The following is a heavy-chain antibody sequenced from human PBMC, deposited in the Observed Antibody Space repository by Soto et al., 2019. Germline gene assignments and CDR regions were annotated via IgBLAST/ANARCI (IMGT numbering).Heavy chain of an antibody. V-gene: IGHV3-48*02. Sequence: ESGGGLVQPGGSLRLSCAASGFTFSSYDMNWVRQAPRKGLEWISYISTSSRAIHHAESVKGRFTISRDNVKNSLYLQMNSLRDDDTAVYYCARDRGYCNGGSCYYMDVWGKGTTGTVSS. J-gene: IGHJ6*03. D-gene: IGHD2-15*01. CDR3: ARDRGYCNGGSCYYMDV. CDR2: ISTSSRAI. CDR1: GFTFSSYD.